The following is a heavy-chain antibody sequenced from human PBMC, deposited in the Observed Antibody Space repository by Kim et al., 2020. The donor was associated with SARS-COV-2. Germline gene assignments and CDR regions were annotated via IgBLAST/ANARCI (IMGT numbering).Heavy chain of an antibody. J-gene: IGHJ4*02. Sequence: GGSLRLSCAASGFTFSSYVMTWVRQTPGKGLEWVSAIRAGGDSTYYADSVKGRFTISRDNSRNTLYLEMNSLRVEDTALYFCAKVKDRIAVAGYFDYWGQGILVTVSS. CDR2: IRAGGDST. CDR3: AKVKDRIAVAGYFDY. D-gene: IGHD6-19*01. V-gene: IGHV3-23*01. CDR1: GFTFSSYV.